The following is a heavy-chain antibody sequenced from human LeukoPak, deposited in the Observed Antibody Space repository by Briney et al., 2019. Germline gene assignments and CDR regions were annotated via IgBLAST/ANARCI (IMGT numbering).Heavy chain of an antibody. CDR3: ARETITMVRGVISSWFDP. CDR2: IIPIFGTA. CDR1: GGTFSSYA. D-gene: IGHD3-10*01. V-gene: IGHV1-69*05. Sequence: SVKVSCKASGGTFSSYAIRWVRQAPGQGLEWMGGIIPIFGTANYAQKFQGGVTITTDESTSTAYMELSSLRSEDTAVYYCARETITMVRGVISSWFDPWGQGTLVTVSS. J-gene: IGHJ5*02.